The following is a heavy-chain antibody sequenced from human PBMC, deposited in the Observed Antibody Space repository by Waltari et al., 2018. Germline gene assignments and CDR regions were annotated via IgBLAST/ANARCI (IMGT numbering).Heavy chain of an antibody. CDR3: ATVTSTAYSRGQWLARILQH. D-gene: IGHD6-19*01. CDR2: FDPEEGET. J-gene: IGHJ1*01. V-gene: IGHV1-24*01. Sequence: QVQLVQSGAEAKKPGASVKVSCKVSGYTLTELSMHWVRQAPGKGLEWMGGFDPEEGETIYAQKFQGRVTMTEDTTTDTAYMELSSLRSEDTAVYYCATVTSTAYSRGQWLARILQHWGQGTLVTVSS. CDR1: GYTLTELS.